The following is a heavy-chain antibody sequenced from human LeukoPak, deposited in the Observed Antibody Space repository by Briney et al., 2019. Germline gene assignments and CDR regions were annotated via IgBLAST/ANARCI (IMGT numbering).Heavy chain of an antibody. CDR2: ISYGGSET. J-gene: IGHJ4*02. D-gene: IGHD1-26*01. V-gene: IGHV3-30*03. CDR3: ARSREWELLSSFDS. CDR1: GFTFRSHG. Sequence: GGSLRLSCAASGFTFRSHGIHWVRQAPGKGLECVALISYGGSETYYVDSVRGRFTISRDNSKDTVDLHMSSLRADDTAVYYCARSREWELLSSFDSWGQGTLVTVSS.